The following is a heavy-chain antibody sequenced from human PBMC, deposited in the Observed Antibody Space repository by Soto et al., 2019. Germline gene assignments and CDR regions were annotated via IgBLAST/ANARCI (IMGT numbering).Heavy chain of an antibody. V-gene: IGHV3-9*01. Sequence: EVQLVESGGGLVQPGRSLRLSCAASGFTFDDYAMHWVRQAPGKGLEWVSGISWNSGSIGYADSVKGRFTISRDNAKNSLYLQMNSLRAEDTALYYCAKDRFYSSGSYFDYWGQGTLVTVSS. CDR3: AKDRFYSSGSYFDY. D-gene: IGHD3-10*01. CDR1: GFTFDDYA. CDR2: ISWNSGSI. J-gene: IGHJ4*02.